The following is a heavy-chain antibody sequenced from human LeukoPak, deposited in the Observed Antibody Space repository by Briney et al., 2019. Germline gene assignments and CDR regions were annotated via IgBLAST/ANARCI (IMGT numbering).Heavy chain of an antibody. CDR3: AKDNADYSIYYFDS. D-gene: IGHD3-16*01. CDR1: GFTFSTYA. V-gene: IGHV3-23*01. Sequence: PGGSLRLSCAASGFTFSTYAMNWVRQAPGKGLEWVSGISGSGGGKFYADSVKGRFTISRDKSKSTLYLQMNSLKAEDAAVYYCAKDNADYSIYYFDSWGQGTLVTVSS. CDR2: ISGSGGGK. J-gene: IGHJ4*02.